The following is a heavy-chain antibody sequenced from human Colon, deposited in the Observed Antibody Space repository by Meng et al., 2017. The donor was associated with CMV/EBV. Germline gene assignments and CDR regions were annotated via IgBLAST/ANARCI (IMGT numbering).Heavy chain of an antibody. Sequence: GSLRLSCTVSGYSISSGYYWGWIRQPPGKGLEWIVSIYHSGSTYYNPSLKSRVTISVDTSKNQFSLKLSSVTAADTAVYYCARGGYYGSGRDWFDPWGQGTLVTVSS. V-gene: IGHV4-38-2*02. D-gene: IGHD3-10*01. CDR3: ARGGYYGSGRDWFDP. CDR2: IYHSGST. CDR1: GYSISSGYY. J-gene: IGHJ5*02.